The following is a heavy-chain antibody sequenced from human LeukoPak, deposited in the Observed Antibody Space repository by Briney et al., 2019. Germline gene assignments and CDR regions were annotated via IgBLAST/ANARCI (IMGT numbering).Heavy chain of an antibody. CDR3: ARGSDTAMVLFSCFDY. V-gene: IGHV3-11*06. D-gene: IGHD5-18*01. CDR2: ISSSSSYI. J-gene: IGHJ4*02. CDR1: GFTFSDYY. Sequence: GGSLRLSCAASGFTFSDYYMSWIRQAPGKGLEWVSSISSSSSYIYYADSVKGRFTTSRDNARKSLYLQMNTLRAEDTAVYYCARGSDTAMVLFSCFDYWGQGTLVTVSS.